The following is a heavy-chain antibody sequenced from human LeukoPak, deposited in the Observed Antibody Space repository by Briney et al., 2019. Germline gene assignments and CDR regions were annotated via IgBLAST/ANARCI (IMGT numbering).Heavy chain of an antibody. Sequence: PGGSLRLSCAASGLTFSSYWMHWVRQAPGKGLVWVSRINSDGSSTSYADSVKGRLTISRDNAKNTLYLQMNSLRAEDMAVYYCAELGITMIGGVWGKGTTVTISS. CDR3: AELGITMIGGV. CDR2: INSDGSST. D-gene: IGHD3-10*02. V-gene: IGHV3-74*01. J-gene: IGHJ6*04. CDR1: GLTFSSYW.